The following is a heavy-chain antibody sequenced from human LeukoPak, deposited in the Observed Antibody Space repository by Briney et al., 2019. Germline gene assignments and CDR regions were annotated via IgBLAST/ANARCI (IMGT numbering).Heavy chain of an antibody. CDR1: GYTLTELS. CDR3: ATVKCSSTSCYARFDY. J-gene: IGHJ4*02. V-gene: IGHV1-24*01. D-gene: IGHD2-2*01. Sequence: ASVKVSCKVSGYTLTELSMHWVRQAPGKGLEWMGGFDPEDGETIYAQKFQGRVTMTEDTSTDTAYTELSSLRSEDTAVYYCATVKCSSTSCYARFDYWGQGTLVTVSS. CDR2: FDPEDGET.